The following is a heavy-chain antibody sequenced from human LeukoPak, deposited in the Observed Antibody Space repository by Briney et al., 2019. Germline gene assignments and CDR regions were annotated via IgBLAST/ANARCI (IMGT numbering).Heavy chain of an antibody. CDR3: ASSHYVWGSYRYNAPLNY. CDR2: IYTSGST. Sequence: PSETLSLTCTVSGGSISSGSYYWSWIRQPAGKGLEWIGRIYTSGSTNYNPSLKSRVTISVDTSKNQFSLKLSSVTAADTAVYYCASSHYVWGSYRYNAPLNYWGQGTLVTVSS. CDR1: GGSISSGSYY. J-gene: IGHJ4*02. D-gene: IGHD3-16*02. V-gene: IGHV4-61*02.